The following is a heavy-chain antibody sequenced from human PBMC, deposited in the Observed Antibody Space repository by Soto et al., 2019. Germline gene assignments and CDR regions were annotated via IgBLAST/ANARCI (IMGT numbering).Heavy chain of an antibody. CDR2: IIPIFGTT. J-gene: IGHJ4*02. D-gene: IGHD1-1*01. V-gene: IGHV1-69*13. Sequence: SVKVYCKASVGPLSRYPIGLLRQAPGQGLEWMGVIIPIFGTTNYAQRFQGRVSISADESTSTAYMELSSLRYEDTAVYFCARPRTTATTKGYDYWGQGTLVTVSS. CDR3: ARPRTTATTKGYDY. CDR1: VGPLSRYP.